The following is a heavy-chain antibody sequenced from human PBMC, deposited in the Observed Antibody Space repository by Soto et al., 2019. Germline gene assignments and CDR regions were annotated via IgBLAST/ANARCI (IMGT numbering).Heavy chain of an antibody. CDR3: ARAGGLGAVAADY. J-gene: IGHJ4*02. V-gene: IGHV4-30-2*01. Sequence: QLQLQESGSGLVKPSQTLSLTCAVSGGSISSGGYSWSWIRQPPGKGLEWIGYIYHSGSTYYNPSLKSRVTISVDRSKNQFSLKLGSVTAAKTVVYYCARAGGLGAVAADYWGQGTLVTVSS. D-gene: IGHD6-19*01. CDR1: GGSISSGGYS. CDR2: IYHSGST.